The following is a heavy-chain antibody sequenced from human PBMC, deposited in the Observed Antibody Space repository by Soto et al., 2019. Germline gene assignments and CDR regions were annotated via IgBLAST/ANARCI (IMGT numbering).Heavy chain of an antibody. V-gene: IGHV4-31*11. CDR3: ARDRLTMVRNRLGYNWFDP. Sequence: SETLSLTCAVSGCSISSGDYYWTWIRQPPGKGLEWIGYIYYSGSTYYTPSLKSRVTISVDMSKNQFSLKLSSVTAADTAVYYCARDRLTMVRNRLGYNWFDPWGQGTLVTVSS. CDR2: IYYSGST. CDR1: GCSISSGDYY. J-gene: IGHJ5*02. D-gene: IGHD3-10*01.